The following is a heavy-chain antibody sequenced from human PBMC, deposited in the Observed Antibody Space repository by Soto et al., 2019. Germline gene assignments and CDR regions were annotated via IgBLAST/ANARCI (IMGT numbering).Heavy chain of an antibody. D-gene: IGHD6-19*01. V-gene: IGHV4-39*01. J-gene: IGHJ4*02. Sequence: LSLTCTVSGGSISSSSYYWGWIRQPPGKGLEWIGSIYYSGSTYYNPSLKSRVTISVDTSKNQFSLKLSSVTAADTAVYYCARLGAAVAGTLDYWGQGTLVTVSS. CDR2: IYYSGST. CDR3: ARLGAAVAGTLDY. CDR1: GGSISSSSYY.